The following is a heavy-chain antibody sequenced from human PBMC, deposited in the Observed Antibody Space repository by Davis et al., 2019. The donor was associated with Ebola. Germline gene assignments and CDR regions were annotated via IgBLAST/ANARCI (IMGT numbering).Heavy chain of an antibody. CDR2: ISPYNGNT. CDR1: GYTFTSYG. CDR3: ARDKGVAASRYYYGLDV. J-gene: IGHJ6*02. D-gene: IGHD3-10*01. V-gene: IGHV1-18*01. Sequence: AASVKVSCQASGYTFTSYGVTWVRQAPGQGLEWMGWISPYNGNTNDAHNPQGRVTMTTDTSTSTAYMELRRLRSDDTAVHYCARDKGVAASRYYYGLDVWGQGTTVTVSS.